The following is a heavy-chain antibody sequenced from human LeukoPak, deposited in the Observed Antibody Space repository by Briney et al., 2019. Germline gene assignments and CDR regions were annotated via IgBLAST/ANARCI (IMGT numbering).Heavy chain of an antibody. J-gene: IGHJ4*02. CDR3: ARHVVAVGFDY. Sequence: GGSLRHSCAASGFTFSSYAMSWVRQAPGKGLEWVSAISGSGGSTYYADSVKGRFTISRDNSKNTLYLQMNSLRAEDTAVYYCARHVVAVGFDYWGQGTLVTVSS. CDR2: ISGSGGST. CDR1: GFTFSSYA. D-gene: IGHD3-22*01. V-gene: IGHV3-23*01.